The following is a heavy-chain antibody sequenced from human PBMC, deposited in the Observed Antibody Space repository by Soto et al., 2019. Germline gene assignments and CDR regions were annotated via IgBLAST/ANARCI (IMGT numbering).Heavy chain of an antibody. CDR3: ARGVRSFRGRFDP. CDR2: INHNTNT. Sequence: TSETLSLTWAVYGGSFSDTYWNWFRRPPGKGLEWIGEINHNTNTIYNPSLTSRVTISVDTSKNHFSLKLTSVTAADTAVYYCARGVRSFRGRFDPWGQGTLLTISS. J-gene: IGHJ5*02. CDR1: GGSFSDTY. D-gene: IGHD3-16*02. V-gene: IGHV4-34*01.